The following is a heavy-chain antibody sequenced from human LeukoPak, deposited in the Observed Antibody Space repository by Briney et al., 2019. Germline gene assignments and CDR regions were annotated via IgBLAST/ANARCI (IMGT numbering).Heavy chain of an antibody. CDR2: ISYDGSNK. V-gene: IGHV3-30*18. D-gene: IGHD3-10*01. J-gene: IGHJ4*02. CDR3: ANTAKYGAGEFDY. CDR1: GFTSSSYG. Sequence: GGSLRLSCAASGFTSSSYGMHWVRQAPGKGLEWVAVISYDGSNKYYADSVKGRFTISRDNSKNTLYLQMNSLRAEDTAVYYCANTAKYGAGEFDYWGQGTLVSVSS.